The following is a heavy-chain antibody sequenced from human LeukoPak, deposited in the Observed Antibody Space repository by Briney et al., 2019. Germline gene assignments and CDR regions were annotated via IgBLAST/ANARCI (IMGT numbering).Heavy chain of an antibody. CDR1: GGSFSGYY. CDR2: INHSGST. D-gene: IGHD3-10*01. Sequence: SETLSLTCAVYGGSFSGYYWSWIRQPPGKGLEWIGEINHSGSTNYNPSLKSRVTISVDTSKNQFSLKLSSVTAADTAVYYCARDQYKWFGQRPSNYFDYRGQGTLVTVSS. CDR3: ARDQYKWFGQRPSNYFDY. J-gene: IGHJ4*02. V-gene: IGHV4-34*01.